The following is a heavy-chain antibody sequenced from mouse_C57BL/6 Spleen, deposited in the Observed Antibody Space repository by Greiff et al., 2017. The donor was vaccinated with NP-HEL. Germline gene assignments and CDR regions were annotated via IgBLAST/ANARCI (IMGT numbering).Heavy chain of an antibody. D-gene: IGHD2-3*01. Sequence: EVQRVESGGGLVKPGGSLKLSCAASGFTFSDYGMHWVRQAPEKGLEWVAYISSGSSTIYYADTVKGRFTISRDNAKNTLFLQMTSLRSEDTAMYYCAGGGYYRYYAMDYWGQGTSVTVSS. CDR1: GFTFSDYG. V-gene: IGHV5-17*01. J-gene: IGHJ4*01. CDR2: ISSGSSTI. CDR3: AGGGYYRYYAMDY.